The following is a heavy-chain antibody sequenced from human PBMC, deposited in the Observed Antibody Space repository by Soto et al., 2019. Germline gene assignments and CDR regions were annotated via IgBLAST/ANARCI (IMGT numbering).Heavy chain of an antibody. Sequence: GGSLRLSCAASGFTFSTYGMTWVRQAPGKGLEWVSSINDSGDTYYGDSVKGRFTISRDNSKSTLYLQMNSLRAEATAVYYCAKGLYGEHSFYFYALDVWGQGTPVTVSS. V-gene: IGHV3-23*01. CDR3: AKGLYGEHSFYFYALDV. D-gene: IGHD4-17*01. CDR1: GFTFSTYG. J-gene: IGHJ6*02. CDR2: INDSGDT.